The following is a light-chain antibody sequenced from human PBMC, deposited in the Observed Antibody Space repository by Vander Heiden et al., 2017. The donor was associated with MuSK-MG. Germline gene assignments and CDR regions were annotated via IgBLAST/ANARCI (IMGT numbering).Light chain of an antibody. Sequence: QSALTQPASVSGSRGQSITISCTGTSSDIGGYNYVSWYQQHPNKAPKLMIYDVSNRPSGISNRFSGSKSGNTASLTISGLQAEDEADYYCSSYTSSSTPVLFGGGTKLTVL. V-gene: IGLV2-14*03. CDR1: SSDIGGYNY. J-gene: IGLJ2*01. CDR3: SSYTSSSTPVL. CDR2: DVS.